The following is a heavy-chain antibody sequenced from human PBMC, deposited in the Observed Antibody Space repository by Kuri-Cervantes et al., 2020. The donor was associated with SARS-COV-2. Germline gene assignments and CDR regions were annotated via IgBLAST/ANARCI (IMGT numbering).Heavy chain of an antibody. CDR3: ARVLLWFGESRYYYGMDV. J-gene: IGHJ6*02. D-gene: IGHD3-10*01. CDR2: MNPNSGNT. V-gene: IGHV1-8*01. CDR1: GYTFTSYD. Sequence: ASVKVSCKASGYTFTSYDINWVRQATGQGLEWMGWMNPNSGNTGYAQKFQGRVTMTRNTSISTAYMELSSLRSEDTAVYYCARVLLWFGESRYYYGMDVWGQGTTVPSP.